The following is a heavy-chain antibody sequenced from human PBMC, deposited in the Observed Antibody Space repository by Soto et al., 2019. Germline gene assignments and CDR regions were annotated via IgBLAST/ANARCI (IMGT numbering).Heavy chain of an antibody. Sequence: ASVKVSCKASGYTFSRYGIMWVRQAPGQGLEWMGWISAYNGNTNSAEKLRGRLTMTTDASTTTAYMELRSLRSDDTAIYYCARDQGFRIVINSNWFNPWGQGTLVTVSS. D-gene: IGHD2-21*01. CDR1: GYTFSRYG. CDR2: ISAYNGNT. CDR3: ARDQGFRIVINSNWFNP. V-gene: IGHV1-18*01. J-gene: IGHJ5*02.